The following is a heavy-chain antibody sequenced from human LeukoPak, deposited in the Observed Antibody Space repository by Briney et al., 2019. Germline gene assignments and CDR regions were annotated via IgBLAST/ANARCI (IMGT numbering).Heavy chain of an antibody. J-gene: IGHJ4*02. CDR2: IYSSGTT. Sequence: SETLSLNCSVSCVSICSLYWSCLRQPPGKGLEWIGYIYSSGTTNYQPSLKSRVTISMDTSKNQFALKLTSVTAADTAVYYCVRKISNSWSLDYWGQGILVTVSS. V-gene: IGHV4-59*11. CDR3: VRKISNSWSLDY. D-gene: IGHD6-13*01. CDR1: CVSICSLY.